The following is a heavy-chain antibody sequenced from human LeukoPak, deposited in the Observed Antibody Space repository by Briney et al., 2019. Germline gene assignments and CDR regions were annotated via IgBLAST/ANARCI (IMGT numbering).Heavy chain of an antibody. Sequence: ASVKVSCKASGYTFTSYDINWVRQATGQGLEWMGWMNPNSGNTGYARKFQGRVTMTRNTSISTAYMELSSLRSEDTAVYYCARVTPYCGGDCSYHFDYWGQGTLVTVSS. J-gene: IGHJ4*02. CDR1: GYTFTSYD. V-gene: IGHV1-8*01. CDR3: ARVTPYCGGDCSYHFDY. D-gene: IGHD2-21*02. CDR2: MNPNSGNT.